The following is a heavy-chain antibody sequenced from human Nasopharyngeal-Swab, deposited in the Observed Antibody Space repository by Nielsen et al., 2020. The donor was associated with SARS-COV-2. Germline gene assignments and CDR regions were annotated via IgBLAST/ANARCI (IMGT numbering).Heavy chain of an antibody. J-gene: IGHJ5*02. CDR3: AKEGATGWFDP. V-gene: IGHV4-59*11. CDR2: ISHNSGT. CDR1: GVSITSQY. Sequence: SETLSLTCTVSGVSITSQYWSWIRQPPGKGLEWIGYISHNSGTSYNPSLKSRVTMFMDTSKNQISLRLRSVTAADTAVYYCAKEGATGWFDPWGQGTLVTVSS.